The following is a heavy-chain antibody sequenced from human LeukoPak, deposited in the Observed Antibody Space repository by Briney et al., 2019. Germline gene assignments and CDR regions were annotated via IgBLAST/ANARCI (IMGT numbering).Heavy chain of an antibody. CDR2: ISGSGGST. J-gene: IGHJ3*02. V-gene: IGHV3-23*01. Sequence: GGSLRLSCAASGFTFSSYAMSWVRQAPGKGLEWVSAISGSGGSTYYADSVKGRFTISRDNSKNTLYLQMNSLRAEDTAVYYCAKDLHDSSGYYYSDAFDIWGQGTMAIVSS. CDR1: GFTFSSYA. D-gene: IGHD3-22*01. CDR3: AKDLHDSSGYYYSDAFDI.